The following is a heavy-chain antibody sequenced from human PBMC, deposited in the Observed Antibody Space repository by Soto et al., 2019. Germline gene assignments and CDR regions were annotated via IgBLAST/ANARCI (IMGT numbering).Heavy chain of an antibody. Sequence: QVQLQESGPGLVKPSETLSLTCPVSGGSISSDYWSWIRQPPGKGLEWIWYIYYSGSTNYNPSLKSLVTISVDTSKNQFSRKRSSVTAADTAVYYCARERGYSYGFTSYGMDVWGQGTTVTVSS. CDR3: ARERGYSYGFTSYGMDV. V-gene: IGHV4-59*01. CDR2: IYYSGST. J-gene: IGHJ6*02. CDR1: GGSISSDY. D-gene: IGHD5-18*01.